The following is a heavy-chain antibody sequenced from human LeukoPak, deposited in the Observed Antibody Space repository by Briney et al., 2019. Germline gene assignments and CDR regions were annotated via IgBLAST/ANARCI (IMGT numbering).Heavy chain of an antibody. CDR1: GGSINTYY. D-gene: IGHD1-26*01. CDR3: ARSGSYHNNFDY. Sequence: SETLSLTCTVSGGSINTYYLSWIRQPPGKGLEWIGYIYYSGSTNYNPSLKSRVTISVDTSKSQFSLKLNSVTAADTALYYCARSGSYHNNFDYWGQGTLVTVSS. CDR2: IYYSGST. J-gene: IGHJ4*02. V-gene: IGHV4-59*01.